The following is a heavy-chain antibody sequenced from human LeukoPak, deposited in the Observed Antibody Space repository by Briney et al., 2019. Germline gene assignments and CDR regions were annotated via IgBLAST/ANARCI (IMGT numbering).Heavy chain of an antibody. Sequence: SVKVSCKASGGTFSSYANSWVRQAPGQGLEWMGGIIPIFGTANYAQKFQGRVTITADESTSTAYMELSSLRSEDTAVYYCARGIPVTTSPDYYYYYYMDVWGKGTTVTISS. D-gene: IGHD4-17*01. J-gene: IGHJ6*03. CDR1: GGTFSSYA. CDR2: IIPIFGTA. V-gene: IGHV1-69*13. CDR3: ARGIPVTTSPDYYYYYYMDV.